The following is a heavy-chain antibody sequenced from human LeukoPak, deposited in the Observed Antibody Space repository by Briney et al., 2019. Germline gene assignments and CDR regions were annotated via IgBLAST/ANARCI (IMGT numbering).Heavy chain of an antibody. Sequence: SGGSLRLSCAASGFTFTSYAMSWVRQAPGKGLEWVSGISGNGGSTYYADSVKGRFTISRDNSKNTLYLQMNSLRAEDTAVYYCAKAVTYYDFWSGFDYWGQGTLVTVSS. V-gene: IGHV3-23*01. D-gene: IGHD3-3*01. J-gene: IGHJ4*02. CDR2: ISGNGGST. CDR1: GFTFTSYA. CDR3: AKAVTYYDFWSGFDY.